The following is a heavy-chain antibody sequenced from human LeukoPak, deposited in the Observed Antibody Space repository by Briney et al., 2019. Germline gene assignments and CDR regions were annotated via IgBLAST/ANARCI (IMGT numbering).Heavy chain of an antibody. CDR1: GYTFTSYD. V-gene: IGHV1-8*01. CDR3: AIRTPVDIVATLGERVKKGLDY. CDR2: MNPNSGNT. D-gene: IGHD5-12*01. Sequence: VSVKVSCKASGYTFTSYDINWLRQATGQGLEWMGWMNPNSGNTGYAQKFQGRVTMTRNTSMSTAYMELGSLRSEDTAVYYCAIRTPVDIVATLGERVKKGLDYWGQGTLVTVSS. J-gene: IGHJ4*02.